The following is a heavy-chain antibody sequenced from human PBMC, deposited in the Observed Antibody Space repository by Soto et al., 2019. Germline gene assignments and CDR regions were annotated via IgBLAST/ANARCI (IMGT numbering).Heavy chain of an antibody. CDR3: RTQWLD. Sequence: PWGSLRLSCAASGITFSNVWRSWVRQAPGKGLEWLGRINKKTDGGTADYAAPVKGRFTISRDDSKDTLYLQMTNLKTDDTAVYYCRTQWLDWGQGTLVTVSS. CDR1: GITFSNVW. D-gene: IGHD6-19*01. CDR2: INKKTDGGTA. J-gene: IGHJ4*02. V-gene: IGHV3-15*01.